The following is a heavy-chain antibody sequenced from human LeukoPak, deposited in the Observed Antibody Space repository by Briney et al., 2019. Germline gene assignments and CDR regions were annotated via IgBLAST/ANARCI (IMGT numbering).Heavy chain of an antibody. V-gene: IGHV3-33*08. CDR1: GFTFSSYS. Sequence: GGSLRLSCAASGFTFSSYSMNWVRQAPGKGLEWVAVIWYDGSNKYYADSVKGRFTISRDNSKNTVFLQMNSLRDEDTATHYCAREGRWLRLLGDYWGQGTLVTVSS. D-gene: IGHD5-12*01. CDR2: IWYDGSNK. J-gene: IGHJ4*02. CDR3: AREGRWLRLLGDY.